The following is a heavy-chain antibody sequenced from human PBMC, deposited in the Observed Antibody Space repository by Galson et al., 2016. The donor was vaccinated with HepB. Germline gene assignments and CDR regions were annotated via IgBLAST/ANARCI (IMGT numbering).Heavy chain of an antibody. J-gene: IGHJ3*02. CDR1: GFTFRSYA. CDR2: ISGSAGKT. D-gene: IGHD3-10*01. Sequence: SLRLSCAASGFTFRSYAMSWVRQAPGKGLEWVSVISGSAGKTYYADSVKGRFSISRDNSMNMLYLQMNSLRGEATAIYYCARDRGGDLAFDIWGQGTMVTVSS. CDR3: ARDRGGDLAFDI. V-gene: IGHV3-23*01.